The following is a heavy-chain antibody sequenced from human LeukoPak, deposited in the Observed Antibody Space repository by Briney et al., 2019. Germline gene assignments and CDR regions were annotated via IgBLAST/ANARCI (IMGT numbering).Heavy chain of an antibody. CDR1: GYTFTGYY. CDR3: ARDRNDETDIVVVPAATPDY. J-gene: IGHJ4*02. D-gene: IGHD2-2*01. V-gene: IGHV1-2*02. CDR2: INPNSGGT. Sequence: ASVKVSCKASGYTFTGYYMHWVRQAPGQGLEWMGWINPNSGGTNYAQKFQGRVTMTRDTSTSTVYMELSSLRAEDTAVYYCARDRNDETDIVVVPAATPDYWGQGTLVTVSS.